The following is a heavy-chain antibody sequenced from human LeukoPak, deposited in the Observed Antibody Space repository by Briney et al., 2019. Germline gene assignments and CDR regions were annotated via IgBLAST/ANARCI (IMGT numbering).Heavy chain of an antibody. J-gene: IGHJ4*02. CDR1: GGSFSGYY. D-gene: IGHD3-16*02. V-gene: IGHV4-34*01. CDR3: ARGHKGSGITFGGVIVPDY. CDR2: INHSGST. Sequence: SETLSLTCADYGGSFSGYYWSWIRQPPGKGLEWIGEINHSGSTNYNPSLKSRVTISVDTSKNQFSLKLSSVTAADTAVYYCARGHKGSGITFGGVIVPDYWGQGTLVTVSS.